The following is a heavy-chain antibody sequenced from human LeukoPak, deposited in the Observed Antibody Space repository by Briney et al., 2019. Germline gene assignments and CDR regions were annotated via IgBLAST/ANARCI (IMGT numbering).Heavy chain of an antibody. D-gene: IGHD1-26*01. Sequence: PGRSLRLSCAASGFTFSSYGMHWVRQAPGKGLEWVAVIWYDGGNKYYADSVKGRFTISRDNSKNTLYLQMNSLRAEDTAVYYCARDGYSGSYYYYYYYGMDVWGQGTTVTVSS. CDR2: IWYDGGNK. CDR3: ARDGYSGSYYYYYYYGMDV. J-gene: IGHJ6*02. V-gene: IGHV3-33*01. CDR1: GFTFSSYG.